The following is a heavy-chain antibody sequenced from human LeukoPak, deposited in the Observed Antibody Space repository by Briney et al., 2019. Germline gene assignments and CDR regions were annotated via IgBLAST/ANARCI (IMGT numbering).Heavy chain of an antibody. Sequence: SQTLSLTCAISGDSVSSNTAGWSWIRQSPSRGLEWLGRTYYRSKWYNNYALSVKSRISINPDTSKNQFSLHLNSVTPEDTAVYYCALDAGNSLDAFDIWGPGTMVTVSS. V-gene: IGHV6-1*01. CDR3: ALDAGNSLDAFDI. D-gene: IGHD1-26*01. CDR2: TYYRSKWYN. J-gene: IGHJ3*02. CDR1: GDSVSSNTAG.